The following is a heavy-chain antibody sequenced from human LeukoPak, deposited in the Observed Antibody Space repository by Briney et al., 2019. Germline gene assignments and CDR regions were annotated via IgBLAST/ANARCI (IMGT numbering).Heavy chain of an antibody. CDR2: FCHTAST. CDR3: ASIVVAAAAIDY. D-gene: IGHD2-15*01. V-gene: IGHV4-30-4*01. CDR1: GGSVSSGDYY. Sequence: SETLSLTCTVSGGSVSSGDYYWSWIRQPPGKGLEWIGYFCHTASTYYNPSLKSRASISVDTAKNQFSLKLTSVTAADTAVYYCASIVVAAAAIDYWGQRTLVTVSS. J-gene: IGHJ4*02.